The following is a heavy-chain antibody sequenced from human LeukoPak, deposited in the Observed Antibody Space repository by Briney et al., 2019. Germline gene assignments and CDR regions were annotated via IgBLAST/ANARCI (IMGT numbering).Heavy chain of an antibody. J-gene: IGHJ4*02. CDR1: GFTFSSYG. CDR2: ISYDGSNK. Sequence: GRSLRLSCAASGFTFSSYGMHWVRQAPGKGLEWVAVISYDGSNKYYADSVKGRFTISRDNSKNTLYLQMNSLRAEDTAVYYCAKDRSSSFDYWGQGTLVTVSS. D-gene: IGHD6-6*01. V-gene: IGHV3-30*18. CDR3: AKDRSSSFDY.